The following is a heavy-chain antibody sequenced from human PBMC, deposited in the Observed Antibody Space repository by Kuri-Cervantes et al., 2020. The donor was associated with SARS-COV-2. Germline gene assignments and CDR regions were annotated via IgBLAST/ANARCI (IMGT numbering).Heavy chain of an antibody. CDR2: ISWNSGSI. D-gene: IGHD3-22*01. V-gene: IGHV3-9*01. CDR1: GFTFDDYA. CDR3: ARELRHYYDSSGLCDY. J-gene: IGHJ4*02. Sequence: GGSLRLSCAASGFTFDDYAMHWVRQAPGKGLEWVSGISWNSGSIGYADSVKGRFTISRDNAKNSLYLQMNSLRAEDTAVYYCARELRHYYDSSGLCDYWGQGTLVTVSS.